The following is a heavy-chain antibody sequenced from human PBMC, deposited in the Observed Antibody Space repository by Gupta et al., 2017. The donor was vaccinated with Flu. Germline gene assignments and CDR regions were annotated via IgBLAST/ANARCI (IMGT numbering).Heavy chain of an antibody. V-gene: IGHV3-7*01. D-gene: IGHD3-10*01. CDR3: ARDGEFDY. Sequence: EVHLEESGGHLVQPGGSLRLGCAASGFSFSTYWMTWVRQAPGKGLEWVASMKQDGTEIYYADSVKGRFTISRDNAKNSVYLQMSSLRGEDTAVYYCARDGEFDYWGQGTLVTVSS. J-gene: IGHJ4*02. CDR1: GFSFSTYW. CDR2: MKQDGTEI.